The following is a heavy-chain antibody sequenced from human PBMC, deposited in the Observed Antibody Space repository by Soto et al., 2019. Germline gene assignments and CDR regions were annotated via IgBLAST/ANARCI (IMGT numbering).Heavy chain of an antibody. V-gene: IGHV4-39*01. D-gene: IGHD2-8*01. CDR2: IYYSGST. CDR3: ARQTRKNRGYCTNGVCYTGHNVAEYFQH. Sequence: PSETLSLTCTVSGGSISSSSYYWGWILHPPGKGLEWIGSIYYSGSTYYNPSLKSRVTISVDTSKNQFSLKLSSVTAADTAVYYCARQTRKNRGYCTNGVCYTGHNVAEYFQHWGQGTLVTVSS. CDR1: GGSISSSSYY. J-gene: IGHJ1*01.